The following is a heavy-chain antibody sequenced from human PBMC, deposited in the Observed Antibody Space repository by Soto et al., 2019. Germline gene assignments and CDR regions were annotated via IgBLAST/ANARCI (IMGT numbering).Heavy chain of an antibody. CDR3: AKDLYSSNWSYFDY. D-gene: IGHD6-13*01. CDR1: GFTFSTYW. CDR2: INGSGGDT. J-gene: IGHJ4*02. V-gene: IGHV3-23*01. Sequence: GGSLRLSCAASGFTFSTYWMNWVRQAPGKGLEWVAAINGSGGDTYYLDSVKGRFTISRDNSKNTLYLQMNSLRADDTAVYYCAKDLYSSNWSYFDYWGQGTLVTVSS.